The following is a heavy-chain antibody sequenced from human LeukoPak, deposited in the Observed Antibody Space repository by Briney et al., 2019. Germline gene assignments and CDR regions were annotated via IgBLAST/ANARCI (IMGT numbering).Heavy chain of an antibody. D-gene: IGHD3-10*01. CDR1: GYSFTSYD. Sequence: ASVKVSCKASGYSFTSYDINWVRQATGQGLEWMGWMNPNSGNTGYAPKFQGRVTMTRSTSISTAYMELSSLSSEDMAVYYCARVQRVKFPLKYYFDYWGQGTLVTVSS. CDR2: MNPNSGNT. J-gene: IGHJ4*02. CDR3: ARVQRVKFPLKYYFDY. V-gene: IGHV1-8*01.